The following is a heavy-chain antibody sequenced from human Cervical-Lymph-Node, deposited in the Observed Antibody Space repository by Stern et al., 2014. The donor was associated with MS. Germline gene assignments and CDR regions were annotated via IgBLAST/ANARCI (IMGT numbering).Heavy chain of an antibody. CDR3: AHGLEIRLWAAY. CDR1: GFSLSTSGVG. Sequence: EAGPTLVKPTQTLTLTCTFSGFSLSTSGVGVGWIRQPPGKALEWHALIYWDDDKRYSPSLKSRLTITKDTSKNQVVLTMTNMDPVDTATYYCAHGLEIRLWAAYWGQGTLVTVSS. J-gene: IGHJ4*02. CDR2: IYWDDDK. V-gene: IGHV2-5*02. D-gene: IGHD5-18*01.